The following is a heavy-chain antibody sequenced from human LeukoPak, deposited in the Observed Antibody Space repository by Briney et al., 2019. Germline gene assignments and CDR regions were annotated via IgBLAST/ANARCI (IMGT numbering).Heavy chain of an antibody. CDR1: GSTLTELS. Sequence: ASVKVSCKVSGSTLTELSMHWVRQGPGEGLEWMGGFDPEDGEAIYAQKFQGRVTMTEDTSTDTAYMELSSLRSEDTAVYYCATEAGLRYFDWTEIRYAFDIWGQGTMVTVSS. CDR3: ATEAGLRYFDWTEIRYAFDI. J-gene: IGHJ3*02. D-gene: IGHD3-9*01. V-gene: IGHV1-24*01. CDR2: FDPEDGEA.